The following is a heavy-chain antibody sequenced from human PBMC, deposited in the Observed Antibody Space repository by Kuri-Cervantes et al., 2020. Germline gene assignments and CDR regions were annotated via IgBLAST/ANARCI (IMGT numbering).Heavy chain of an antibody. Sequence: GESLKISCAASGFSFSDYNMNWVRQAPGKGLEWVAVIWYDGSNKYYADSVKGRFTISRDNSKNTLYLQMNSLRAEDTAVYYCARESYCSGGSCKGAFDIWGQGTMVTVSS. J-gene: IGHJ3*02. CDR1: GFSFSDYN. CDR2: IWYDGSNK. D-gene: IGHD2-15*01. V-gene: IGHV3-33*08. CDR3: ARESYCSGGSCKGAFDI.